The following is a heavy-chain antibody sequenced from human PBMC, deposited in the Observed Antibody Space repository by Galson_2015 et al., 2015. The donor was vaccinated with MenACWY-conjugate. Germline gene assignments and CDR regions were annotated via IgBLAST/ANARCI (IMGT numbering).Heavy chain of an antibody. CDR3: ARAARFGDFSAPMDFDS. V-gene: IGHV3-30*04. J-gene: IGHJ4*02. Sequence: SLRLSCAASGFTFSAYPMHWVRQTPGKGLGWVAVLSYDGNTKYYADSVRGRLTISRDNSKNTLYLEMNSLRGEDTAVYFCARAARFGDFSAPMDFDSWGQGTLVTVSS. D-gene: IGHD3-10*01. CDR2: LSYDGNTK. CDR1: GFTFSAYP.